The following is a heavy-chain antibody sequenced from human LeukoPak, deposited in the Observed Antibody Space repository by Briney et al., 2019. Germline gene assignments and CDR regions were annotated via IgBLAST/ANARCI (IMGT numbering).Heavy chain of an antibody. V-gene: IGHV3-53*01. CDR1: GFTVSSNH. CDR2: IYSGGST. J-gene: IGHJ4*02. Sequence: GGSLRLSCAASGFTVSSNHMSWVRQAPGKGLEWVSVIYSGGSTYYADSVKGRFTISRDNSKNTLYLQMNSLRAEDTAVYYCASFNVRDSNYDDYWGQGTLVTVSS. D-gene: IGHD4-11*01. CDR3: ASFNVRDSNYDDY.